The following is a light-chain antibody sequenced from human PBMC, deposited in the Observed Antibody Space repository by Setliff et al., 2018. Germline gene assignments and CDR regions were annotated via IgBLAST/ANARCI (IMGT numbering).Light chain of an antibody. CDR2: DVT. CDR3: SSYTARSAV. V-gene: IGLV2-14*03. Sequence: QSALAQPASVSGSPGQSITISCTGISSDIHGFSYVSWYQQHPDKAPKLLIYDVTYRPSGVSDRFSAPMSGNTASLTISGLQAEDEGDYYCSSYTARSAVFGPGTKVTV. CDR1: SSDIHGFSY. J-gene: IGLJ1*01.